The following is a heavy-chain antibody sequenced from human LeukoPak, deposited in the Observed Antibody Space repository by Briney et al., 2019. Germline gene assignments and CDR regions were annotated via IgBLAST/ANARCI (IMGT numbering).Heavy chain of an antibody. Sequence: KPWESLSLTCAVYGGSFSSYYCSWIRQPPGKGLEWIGEINNSGSTNYNPSLKSRVTISVDTSKNQFSLKLSSVTAADTAVYYCARQYSSSSDFDYWGQGTLVTVSS. CDR1: GGSFSSYY. D-gene: IGHD6-13*01. V-gene: IGHV4-34*01. CDR3: ARQYSSSSDFDY. CDR2: INNSGST. J-gene: IGHJ4*02.